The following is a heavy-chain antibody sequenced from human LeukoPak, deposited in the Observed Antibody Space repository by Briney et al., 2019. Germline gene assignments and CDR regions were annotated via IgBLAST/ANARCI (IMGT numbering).Heavy chain of an antibody. J-gene: IGHJ4*02. CDR2: IYPGDSDT. V-gene: IGHV5-51*01. CDR1: GYRFTSYW. D-gene: IGHD2-2*02. Sequence: GESLKISFKGSGYRFTSYWIGWVRPMPGKGLEWMGIIYPGDSDTRYSPSFQGQVTISADQSISTAYLQWSSLKASDTAMYYCARHESYTWTHFDYWGQGTLVTVSS. CDR3: ARHESYTWTHFDY.